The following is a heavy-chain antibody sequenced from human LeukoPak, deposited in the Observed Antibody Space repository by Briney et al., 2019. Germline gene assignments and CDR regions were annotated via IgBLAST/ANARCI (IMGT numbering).Heavy chain of an antibody. D-gene: IGHD1-26*01. Sequence: PGGALRLSCAASGFTFSSYGMHWVRQAPGKGLEGVAFIRVDGSNKDYADSAKGRFTISRDNSRNTLYLQMSSLRPDHTAVYYCAKDYSGSYYVAGHIDYWGQGILVSVSS. V-gene: IGHV3-30*02. CDR3: AKDYSGSYYVAGHIDY. CDR2: IRVDGSNK. J-gene: IGHJ4*02. CDR1: GFTFSSYG.